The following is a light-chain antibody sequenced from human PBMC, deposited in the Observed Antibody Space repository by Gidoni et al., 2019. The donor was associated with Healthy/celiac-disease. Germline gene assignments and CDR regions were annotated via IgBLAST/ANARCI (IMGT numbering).Light chain of an antibody. J-gene: IGKJ1*01. Sequence: DIVMTQSPLSLPVTPGEPASISCRSSQSLLHSNGYNYLAWYLQKPGQSPHLLIYLGSKRASGGPDRLSSSGSCTDFTLKISRMEADDVWVNYCRQARQTPLTFGQGTKVEIK. CDR1: QSLLHSNGYNY. V-gene: IGKV2-28*01. CDR2: LGS. CDR3: RQARQTPLT.